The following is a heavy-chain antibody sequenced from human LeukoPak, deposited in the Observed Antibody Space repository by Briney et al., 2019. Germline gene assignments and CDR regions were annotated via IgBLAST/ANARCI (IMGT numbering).Heavy chain of an antibody. V-gene: IGHV1-2*02. CDR3: ARVRPITGIGY. J-gene: IGHJ4*02. CDR2: INPKSGAT. Sequence: ASVKVSCKASGYTFTGYYMHWVRQAPGQGLEWMGWINPKSGATNYAQQFQGRVTVTRDTSISTVYMDLSSLRSDDTAVYYCARVRPITGIGYWGQGTLITVSS. CDR1: GYTFTGYY. D-gene: IGHD1-20*01.